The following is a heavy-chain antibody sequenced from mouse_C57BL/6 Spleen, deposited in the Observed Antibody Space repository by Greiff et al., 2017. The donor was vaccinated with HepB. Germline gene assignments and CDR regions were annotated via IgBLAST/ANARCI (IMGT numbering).Heavy chain of an antibody. CDR3: ARDTLYDGYPFAY. V-gene: IGHV5-4*01. CDR2: ISDGGSYT. CDR1: GFTFSSYA. Sequence: EVKLMESGGGLVKPGGSLKLSCAASGFTFSSYAMSWVRQTPEKRLEWVATISDGGSYTYYPDNVKGRFTISRDNAKNNLYLQMSHLKSEDTAMYYCARDTLYDGYPFAYWGQGTLVTVSA. J-gene: IGHJ3*01. D-gene: IGHD2-3*01.